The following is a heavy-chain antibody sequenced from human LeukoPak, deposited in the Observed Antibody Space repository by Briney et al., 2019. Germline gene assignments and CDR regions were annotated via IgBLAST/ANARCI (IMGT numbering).Heavy chain of an antibody. J-gene: IGHJ4*02. CDR3: AKVNWNDGIGFDY. Sequence: PGGSLRLSCAVSGITLSNYGMSWVRQAPGKGLEWVSAISGSGGSTYYADSVKGRFTISRDNSKNTLYLQMNSLRAEDTAVYYCAKVNWNDGIGFDYWGQGTLVTVSS. D-gene: IGHD1-20*01. CDR2: ISGSGGST. CDR1: GITLSNYG. V-gene: IGHV3-23*01.